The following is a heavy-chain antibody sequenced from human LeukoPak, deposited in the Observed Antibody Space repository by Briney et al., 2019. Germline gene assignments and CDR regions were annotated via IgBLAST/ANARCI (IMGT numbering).Heavy chain of an antibody. CDR2: IKSDGSST. J-gene: IGHJ6*02. Sequence: GGSLRLSCAASGFTFSPYWMHWVRQAPGKGLVWVSRIKSDGSSTYADSVKGRFTISRDNAKNTVYMQMSSLRAEDTAVYYCARDDSYGMDVWGQGTTVTVSS. V-gene: IGHV3-74*01. CDR3: ARDDSYGMDV. CDR1: GFTFSPYW.